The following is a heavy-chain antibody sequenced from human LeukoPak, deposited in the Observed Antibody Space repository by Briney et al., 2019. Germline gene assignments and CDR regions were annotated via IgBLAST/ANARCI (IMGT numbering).Heavy chain of an antibody. CDR3: AKDTSVVTFAFDI. J-gene: IGHJ3*02. D-gene: IGHD2-15*01. Sequence: GSSLRLSCAASGFTFSTYGMHWVRQAPGKGLEWVAVISPDGSQKHYADSVKGRFTISRDNSKNTLYLQMNSLRAEDTAVYYCAKDTSVVTFAFDIWGQGTMVTVSS. CDR1: GFTFSTYG. V-gene: IGHV3-30*18. CDR2: ISPDGSQK.